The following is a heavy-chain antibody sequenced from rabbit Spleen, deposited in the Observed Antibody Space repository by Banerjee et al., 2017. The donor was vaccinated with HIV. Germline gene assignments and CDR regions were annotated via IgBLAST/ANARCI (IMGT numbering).Heavy chain of an antibody. V-gene: IGHV1S40*01. CDR1: GFDFSSRYY. CDR2: IYSGSSGDT. D-gene: IGHD4-1*01. Sequence: QSLEESGGDLVQPEGSLTLTCKVFGFDFSSRYYMCWVRQAPGKGLEWIACIYSGSSGDTYYANWAKGRFTISKTSSTTVTLQMTSLTAADTATYFCARETSSGWGIVSFYFSLWGPGTLVTVS. J-gene: IGHJ4*01. CDR3: ARETSSGWGIVSFYFSL.